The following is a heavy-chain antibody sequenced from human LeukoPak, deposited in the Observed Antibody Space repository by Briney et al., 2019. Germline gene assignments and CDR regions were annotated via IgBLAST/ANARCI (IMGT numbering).Heavy chain of an antibody. CDR3: ARSGYGDFGY. CDR1: GFTFRDYQ. D-gene: IGHD5-12*01. CDR2: IHANPKTI. Sequence: NPGGSLRLSCEGSGFTFRDYQMSWIRQAPGKGLEWISYIHANPKTIYYADSAKGRFTISRDNAKNSLYLQMNSLRVDDTAVYYCARSGYGDFGYWGQGARVTVSS. V-gene: IGHV3-11*01. J-gene: IGHJ4*02.